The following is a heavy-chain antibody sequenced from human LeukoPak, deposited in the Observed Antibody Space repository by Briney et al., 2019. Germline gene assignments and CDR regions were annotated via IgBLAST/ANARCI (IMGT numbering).Heavy chain of an antibody. V-gene: IGHV5-51*01. D-gene: IGHD5-18*01. CDR2: IYPGDSDT. CDR1: GYNFINYW. J-gene: IGHJ4*02. CDR3: ARGGPGLSTADAVAPALFHY. Sequence: RGESLKISCKGSGYNFINYWIGWVRQMPGKGLEWMGIIYPGDSDTRYSPSFQGQVTISADKAISTAYLQWSSLKASDTAMYYCARGGPGLSTADAVAPALFHYWGQGTLVTVSS.